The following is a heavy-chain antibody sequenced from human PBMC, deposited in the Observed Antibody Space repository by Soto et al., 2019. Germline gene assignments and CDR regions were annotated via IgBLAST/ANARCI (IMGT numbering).Heavy chain of an antibody. D-gene: IGHD6-13*01. CDR1: GGSITSYY. J-gene: IGHJ5*02. CDR3: AIGGAAAARGWFDP. V-gene: IGHV4-59*01. CDR2: VYYSGST. Sequence: SETLSLTCTVSGGSITSYYWSWIRQPPGKGLEWIGCVYYSGSTNYNPSLKSRITISVDTSKNQFSLKLSSMTAADTAVYYCAIGGAAAARGWFDPWGQGTLVTVSS.